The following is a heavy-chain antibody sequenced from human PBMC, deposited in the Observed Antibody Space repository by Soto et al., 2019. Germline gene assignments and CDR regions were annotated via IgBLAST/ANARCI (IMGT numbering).Heavy chain of an antibody. CDR1: GGSMNAHF. D-gene: IGHD2-15*01. CDR3: ARINGGSPDF. V-gene: IGHV4-4*07. CDR2: IYISGTT. Sequence: SETLSLTCTVSGGSMNAHFWSWIRQSAGRGLEWIGHIYISGTTMYNPSLKSRVTMSVDPPKNQLSLKLTSVTAADTAVYYCARINGGSPDFWGQGTLVTVSS. J-gene: IGHJ4*02.